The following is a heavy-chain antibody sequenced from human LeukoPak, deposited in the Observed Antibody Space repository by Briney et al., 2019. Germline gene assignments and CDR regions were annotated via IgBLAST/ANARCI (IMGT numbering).Heavy chain of an antibody. CDR3: AKDGSSSWYFAD. V-gene: IGHV3-7*03. CDR1: GFAFNSYW. CDR2: IKQDGSER. J-gene: IGHJ4*02. Sequence: GGSLRLSCAASGFAFNSYWMGWVRQAPGQGLESVANIKQDGSERYYVDSVKGRFTISRDSSKNTLYLQMNSLQTEDTAVYYCAKDGSSSWYFADWGQGTLVTVSS. D-gene: IGHD6-13*01.